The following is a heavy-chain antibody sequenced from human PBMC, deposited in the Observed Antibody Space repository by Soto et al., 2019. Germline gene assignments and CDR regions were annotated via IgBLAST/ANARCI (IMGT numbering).Heavy chain of an antibody. CDR3: ARDRRRLYGYDYYYGIDV. V-gene: IGHV4-34*01. CDR1: GGSFSGYY. CDR2: INHSGST. D-gene: IGHD3-10*01. Sequence: QVQLQQWGAGLLKPSETLSLTCAVYGGSFSGYYWSWIRQPPGKGLEWVGEINHSGSTNYNPSLKSRVTITADTSKIQCCLKLRSVTAADTAVYYCARDRRRLYGYDYYYGIDVWGKVTTVTVCS. J-gene: IGHJ6*04.